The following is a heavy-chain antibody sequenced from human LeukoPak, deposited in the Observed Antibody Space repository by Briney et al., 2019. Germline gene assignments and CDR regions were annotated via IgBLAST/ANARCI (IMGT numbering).Heavy chain of an antibody. CDR1: GFTFSSYA. V-gene: IGHV3-23*01. CDR2: ISGSGGST. J-gene: IGHJ4*02. D-gene: IGHD3-22*01. Sequence: PGGSLRLSCAASGFTFSSYAMSWVRQAPGKGLEWVSAISGSGGSTYYADSVKGRFTISRDNSKNTLYLQMNSLRAEDTAVYYCATNLYDSSGYYCYWGQGTLVTVSS. CDR3: ATNLYDSSGYYCY.